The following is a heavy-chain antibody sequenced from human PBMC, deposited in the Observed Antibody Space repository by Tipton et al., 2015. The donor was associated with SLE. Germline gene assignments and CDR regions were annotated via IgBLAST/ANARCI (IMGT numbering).Heavy chain of an antibody. CDR3: ASARGSRDLGFDY. CDR1: GGSISSSSYY. D-gene: IGHD2-15*01. V-gene: IGHV4-39*07. Sequence: TLSLTCTVSGGSISSSSYYWGWIRQPPGKGLEWIGSIYYSGSTYYNPSLKSRVTISVDTSKNQFSLRLTSVTAADTAVYYCASARGSRDLGFDYWGQGTLVTVSS. J-gene: IGHJ4*02. CDR2: IYYSGST.